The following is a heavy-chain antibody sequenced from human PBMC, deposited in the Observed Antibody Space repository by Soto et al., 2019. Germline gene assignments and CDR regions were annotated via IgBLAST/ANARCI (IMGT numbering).Heavy chain of an antibody. CDR1: GCSFSIYT. D-gene: IGHD2-15*01. J-gene: IGHJ3*02. Sequence: ASVKLSCKAPGCSFSIYTISWVRQAPEQGLEWMGRIIPILGIANYAQKFQGRVTITADKSTSTAYMELSSLRSEDTAVYYCARVLVVADLDTFDIWGQGTMVTVSS. CDR2: IIPILGIA. CDR3: ARVLVVADLDTFDI. V-gene: IGHV1-69*02.